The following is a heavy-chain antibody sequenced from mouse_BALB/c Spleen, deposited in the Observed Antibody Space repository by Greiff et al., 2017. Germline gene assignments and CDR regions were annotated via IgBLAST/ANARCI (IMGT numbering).Heavy chain of an antibody. J-gene: IGHJ4*01. CDR1: GFTFSSYA. Sequence: EVQRVESGGDLVKPGGSLKLSCAASGFTFSSYAMSWVRQTPEKRLEWVASISSGGSTYYPDSVKGRFTISRDNARNILYLQMSSLRSEDTAMYYCARKPYYAMDYWGQGTSVTVSS. CDR3: ARKPYYAMDY. V-gene: IGHV5-6-5*01. CDR2: ISSGGST.